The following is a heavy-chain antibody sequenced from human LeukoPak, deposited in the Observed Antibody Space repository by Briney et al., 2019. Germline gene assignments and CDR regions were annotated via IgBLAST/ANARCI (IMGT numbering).Heavy chain of an antibody. V-gene: IGHV3-23*01. Sequence: GGSLRLSCAASGFSFSSYAMSSVRQAPGKGLEWVSAITDSGGSTYHADSGKGRFTISRDNSKNTLFLQMNSLRVEDTAIYYCAKGSSSSRTYYFDFWGQGTLVTVSS. CDR3: AKGSSSSRTYYFDF. J-gene: IGHJ4*02. CDR2: ITDSGGST. CDR1: GFSFSSYA. D-gene: IGHD6-6*01.